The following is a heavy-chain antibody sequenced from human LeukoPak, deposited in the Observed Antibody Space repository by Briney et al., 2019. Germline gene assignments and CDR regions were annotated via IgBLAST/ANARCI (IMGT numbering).Heavy chain of an antibody. CDR1: GGSISSYY. CDR3: ANLRMIAAAGTEVGDY. V-gene: IGHV4-59*08. J-gene: IGHJ4*02. D-gene: IGHD6-13*01. CDR2: IYYSGST. Sequence: PSETLSLTCTVSGGSISSYYWSWIRQPPGKGLEWIGYIYYSGSTNYNPSLKSRVTISVDTSKNQFSLKLSSVTAADTAVYYCANLRMIAAAGTEVGDYWGQGTLVTVSS.